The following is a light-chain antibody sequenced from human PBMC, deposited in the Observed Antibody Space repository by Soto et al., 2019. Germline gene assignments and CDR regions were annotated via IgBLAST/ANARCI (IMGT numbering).Light chain of an antibody. CDR2: KAS. CDR3: QQYNDNWT. Sequence: DIQMTQSPSTLSASVGDRVTITCRASRSISSWLAWHQQKPGKAPRLLIYKASNLESGVPSRFSGSGSGTEFTLTITSLQPDDSATYYCQQYNDNWTFGQGTKVDIK. V-gene: IGKV1-5*03. CDR1: RSISSW. J-gene: IGKJ1*01.